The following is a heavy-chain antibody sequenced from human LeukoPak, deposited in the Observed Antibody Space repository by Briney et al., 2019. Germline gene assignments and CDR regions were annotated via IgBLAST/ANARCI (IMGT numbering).Heavy chain of an antibody. J-gene: IGHJ4*02. Sequence: PGGSLRLSCAASGSTFSNYAMSWVRQAPGKGLEWVSTISGSGLSTYYTNSVKGRFTISRDNSKNTLYLQMNSLRAEDTAVYYCARDQRTVTDYWGQGTLVTVSS. V-gene: IGHV3-23*01. CDR3: ARDQRTVTDY. D-gene: IGHD4-17*01. CDR2: ISGSGLST. CDR1: GSTFSNYA.